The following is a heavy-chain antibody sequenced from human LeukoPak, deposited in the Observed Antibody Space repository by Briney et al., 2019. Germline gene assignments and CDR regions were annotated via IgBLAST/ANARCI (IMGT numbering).Heavy chain of an antibody. D-gene: IGHD1-26*01. CDR1: GFTFSSYG. V-gene: IGHV3-23*01. CDR3: AKEYSGNYYYFDY. Sequence: GGSLRLSCAASGFTFSSYGMSWVRKAPGKGLEWVSVLCGGVGTTSVSVSVKLRYPISLDNSNTPLYLQMNSLRAEDTAVYYCAKEYSGNYYYFDYWGQGPLVTVSS. CDR2: LCGGVGTT. J-gene: IGHJ4*02.